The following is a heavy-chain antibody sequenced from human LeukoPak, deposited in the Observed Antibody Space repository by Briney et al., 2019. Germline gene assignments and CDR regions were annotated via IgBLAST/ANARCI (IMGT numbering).Heavy chain of an antibody. CDR2: IIPTLKTE. CDR3: ARERGDGYVDY. D-gene: IGHD3-10*01. J-gene: IGHJ4*02. Sequence: GASVKVSCKASEGTFSSYAINWVRQAPGQGLEWVGGIIPTLKTEDYAQRFQDRVTITADESTSTVYMELNSLRSEDTAIYYCARERGDGYVDYWGQGTLVTVSS. CDR1: EGTFSSYA. V-gene: IGHV1-69*01.